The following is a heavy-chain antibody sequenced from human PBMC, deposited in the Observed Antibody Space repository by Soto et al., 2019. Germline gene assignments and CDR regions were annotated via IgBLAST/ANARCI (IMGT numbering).Heavy chain of an antibody. CDR3: ARTRSAWSDFHYYSLDV. Sequence: PGGSLRLSCAASGFTFNSYGTHWVRQGPGNGLEWVAFISYDSTKTYYADSVKGRFTISRDNSNSALYVQMNSLTGEDTAVYYCARTRSAWSDFHYYSLDVWGQGTTVTASS. J-gene: IGHJ6*02. D-gene: IGHD1-26*01. V-gene: IGHV3-30*03. CDR1: GFTFNSYG. CDR2: ISYDSTKT.